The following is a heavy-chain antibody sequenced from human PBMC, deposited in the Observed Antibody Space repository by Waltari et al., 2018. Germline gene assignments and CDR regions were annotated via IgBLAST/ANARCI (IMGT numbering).Heavy chain of an antibody. Sequence: VQLLESGGGLVQTGGSLRLSCAASGFTFSSDAMSWVSHAPGKGLEWVSAISGSGGSTYYADSVKCRFTISSYKSKNTLYLQINILRAEDTAVYYCAKVLVVYAPSMDVWGQGTTVTVSS. CDR3: AKVLVVYAPSMDV. D-gene: IGHD2-8*02. CDR1: GFTFSSDA. CDR2: ISGSGGST. J-gene: IGHJ6*02. V-gene: IGHV3-23*01.